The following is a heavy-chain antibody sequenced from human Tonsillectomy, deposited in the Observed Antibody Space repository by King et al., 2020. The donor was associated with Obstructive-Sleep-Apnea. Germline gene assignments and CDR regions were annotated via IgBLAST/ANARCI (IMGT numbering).Heavy chain of an antibody. D-gene: IGHD3-9*01. CDR3: ARPQYDYLTGYYTDI. J-gene: IGHJ4*02. CDR1: GFVFADHT. CDR2: VRSNLYGGTR. Sequence: VQLVESGGGLIQPGRSLKLSCQASGFVFADHTMSWFRQAPGKGLEWVSLVRSNLYGGTRQYAASIKGRFTISRDDSKSIAYLEMNSLKTEDTAVYYCARPQYDYLTGYYTDIWGQGTLVTVSS. V-gene: IGHV3-49*03.